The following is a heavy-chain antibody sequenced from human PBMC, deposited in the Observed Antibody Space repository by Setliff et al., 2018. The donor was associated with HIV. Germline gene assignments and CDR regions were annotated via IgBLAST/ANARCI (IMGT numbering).Heavy chain of an antibody. CDR3: AAPRGMTTIFDF. CDR2: INHSGTT. Sequence: PSETLSLTCAVYGGSFSGYYWSWIRQPPGKGLEWIGEINHSGTTNYNPSLKNRATISVDTSKNQFTLRLTSVTAADTAVYYCAAPRGMTTIFDFWGQGTLVTVSS. D-gene: IGHD4-4*01. J-gene: IGHJ5*01. V-gene: IGHV4-34*01. CDR1: GGSFSGYY.